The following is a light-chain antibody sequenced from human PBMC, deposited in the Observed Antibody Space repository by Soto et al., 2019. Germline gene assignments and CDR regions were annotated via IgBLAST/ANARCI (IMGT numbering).Light chain of an antibody. J-gene: IGKJ5*01. Sequence: IQMTQTTSSLSASVGDRVTITCRASQSISSYLNWYQQKPGKAPKPLIYAASSLQSGVPSRFSGSGSGTDFTLTISSLQPEDFATYYCQQSYSTPHTFGQLRRLEI. CDR2: AAS. V-gene: IGKV1-39*01. CDR1: QSISSY. CDR3: QQSYSTPHT.